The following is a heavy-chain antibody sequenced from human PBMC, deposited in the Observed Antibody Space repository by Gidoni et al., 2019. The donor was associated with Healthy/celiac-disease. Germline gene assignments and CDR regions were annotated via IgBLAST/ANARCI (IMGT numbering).Heavy chain of an antibody. D-gene: IGHD3-10*01. CDR1: GFAFSSYG. CDR3: AKEVRRSNYGMDV. V-gene: IGHV3-30*18. CDR2: ISYEGSNK. Sequence: QVQLVESGGGVGQPGRSLRLSCAASGFAFSSYGMHWVRQAPGKGLEGLAVISYEGSNKYYADSVKGRFTISRDNSKNTLYLQMNSLRAEDTAVYYCAKEVRRSNYGMDVWGQGTTVTVSS. J-gene: IGHJ6*02.